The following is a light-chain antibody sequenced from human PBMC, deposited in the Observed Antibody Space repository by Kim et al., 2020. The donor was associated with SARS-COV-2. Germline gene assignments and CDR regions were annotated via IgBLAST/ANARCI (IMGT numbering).Light chain of an antibody. J-gene: IGKJ1*01. CDR3: QQYNNWPPWT. Sequence: EIVMTQSPATLSVSPGERATLSCRASQSVSSNLAWYQQKPGQAPRLLIYGASTRATGIPARFRGSGSGTGFTLTISSLQSEDFAVYYCQQYNNWPPWTFGRETKLEI. CDR2: GAS. V-gene: IGKV3-15*01. CDR1: QSVSSN.